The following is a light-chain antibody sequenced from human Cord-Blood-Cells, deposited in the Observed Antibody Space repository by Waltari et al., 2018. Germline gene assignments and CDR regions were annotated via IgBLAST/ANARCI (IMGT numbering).Light chain of an antibody. J-gene: IGLJ3*02. V-gene: IGLV2-23*02. Sequence: QSALTRPASVSGSPGQSITISCTGTSSAVGSYTLVSWYQQHPGKAPKLMIYEVSKRPSGVSNRFSGSKSGNTASLTISGLQAEDEADYYCCSYAGSSTWVFGGGTKLTVL. CDR2: EVS. CDR1: SSAVGSYTL. CDR3: CSYAGSSTWV.